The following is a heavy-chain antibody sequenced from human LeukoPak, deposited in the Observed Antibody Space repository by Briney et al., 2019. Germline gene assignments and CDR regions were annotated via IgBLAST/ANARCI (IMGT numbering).Heavy chain of an antibody. CDR2: ISSSGRTI. J-gene: IGHJ5*02. D-gene: IGHD6-19*01. CDR3: ARGGFGSGWYGPNSFDP. CDR1: GFTFSSYE. Sequence: GGSLRLSCAASGFTFSSYEMNWVRQAPGKGLEWVSYISSSGRTIYYADSVRGRFTISRDNAKNSLYLQMNSLRAEDTAVYYCARGGFGSGWYGPNSFDPWGQGTLVTVSS. V-gene: IGHV3-48*03.